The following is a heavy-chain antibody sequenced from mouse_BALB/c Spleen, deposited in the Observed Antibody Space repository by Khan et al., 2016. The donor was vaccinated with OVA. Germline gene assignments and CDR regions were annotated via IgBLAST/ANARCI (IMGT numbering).Heavy chain of an antibody. CDR2: IWSDGST. CDR3: ARQPYYHYYIMDY. V-gene: IGHV2-6-1*01. CDR1: GFSLTNYG. D-gene: IGHD2-10*01. Sequence: VELVESGPGLVAPSQSLSITCTISGFSLTNYGVHWVRQPPGKGLEWLVVIWSDGSTTYYSALQSRLSISKDNSKSQVFLKMNSLQTDDTAMYYCARQPYYHYYIMDYWGQGTSVTVSS. J-gene: IGHJ4*01.